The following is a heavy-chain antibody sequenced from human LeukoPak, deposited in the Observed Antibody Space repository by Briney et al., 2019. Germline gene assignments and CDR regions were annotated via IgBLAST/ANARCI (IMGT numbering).Heavy chain of an antibody. J-gene: IGHJ4*02. Sequence: GGSLRLSCAASGFTFSTSWMHWVRQAPGKGLVWVSLISSDGSTIIYADSVKGRFTISRDNAKSTLYLQMNSLRAEDTAVYYCARRSASGSYYFFDYWSQGTLVTVSS. D-gene: IGHD3-10*01. CDR2: ISSDGSTI. CDR1: GFTFSTSW. CDR3: ARRSASGSYYFFDY. V-gene: IGHV3-74*01.